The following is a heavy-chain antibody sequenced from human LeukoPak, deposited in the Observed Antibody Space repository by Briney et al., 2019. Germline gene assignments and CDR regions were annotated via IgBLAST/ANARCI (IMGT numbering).Heavy chain of an antibody. J-gene: IGHJ4*02. D-gene: IGHD3-22*01. CDR1: GFTFSSYG. V-gene: IGHV3-30*02. CDR2: IRYDGSNK. Sequence: PGGSLRLSCAASGFTFSSYGMHWVRQAPGKGLEWVAFIRYDGSNKYYADSVKGRFTISRDNSKNTLYLQMNSLRAEDTAVYYCAKDNDRHTRLRSDYWGQGTLVTVSS. CDR3: AKDNDRHTRLRSDY.